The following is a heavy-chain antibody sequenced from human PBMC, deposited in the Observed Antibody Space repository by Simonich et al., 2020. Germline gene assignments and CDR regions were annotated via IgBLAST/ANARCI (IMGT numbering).Heavy chain of an antibody. D-gene: IGHD3-10*01. CDR2: ISSSSSYI. Sequence: GGGLVKPGGSLRLSCAASGFTFSSYSMNWFRQAPGKGLEWVSSISSSSSYIYYADSVKGRFTISRDNAKNSLYLQMNSLRAEDTAVYYCARDTSYYGSGSYYFDYWGQGTLVTVSS. CDR1: GFTFSSYS. CDR3: ARDTSYYGSGSYYFDY. J-gene: IGHJ4*02. V-gene: IGHV3-21*01.